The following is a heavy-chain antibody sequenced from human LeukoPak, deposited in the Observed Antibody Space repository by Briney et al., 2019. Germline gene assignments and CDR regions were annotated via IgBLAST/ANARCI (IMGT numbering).Heavy chain of an antibody. D-gene: IGHD4-17*01. J-gene: IGHJ4*02. CDR1: GYSFTSNW. CDR3: VRQGQSYGVVGYFDY. Sequence: GESLKISCETSGYSFTSNWIAWVRQKPGKGLEWMGIIYPGDSETRYSPSFQGQVTISVDKSVRSAYLSWSSLKASDTAMYYCVRQGQSYGVVGYFDYWGQGTLVTVSS. V-gene: IGHV5-51*01. CDR2: IYPGDSET.